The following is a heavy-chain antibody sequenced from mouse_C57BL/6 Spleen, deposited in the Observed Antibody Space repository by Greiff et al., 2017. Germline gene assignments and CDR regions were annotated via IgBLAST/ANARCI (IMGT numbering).Heavy chain of an antibody. D-gene: IGHD2-5*01. V-gene: IGHV5-17*01. Sequence: DVKLVESGGGLVKPGGSLKLSCAASGFTFSDYGMHWVRQAPEKGLEWVSYISSGSSTIYYADTVKGRFTISRDNAKNTLFLQMTSLRSEDTAMYYCARSSNYPFDYWGQGTTLTVSS. CDR1: GFTFSDYG. CDR2: ISSGSSTI. J-gene: IGHJ2*01. CDR3: ARSSNYPFDY.